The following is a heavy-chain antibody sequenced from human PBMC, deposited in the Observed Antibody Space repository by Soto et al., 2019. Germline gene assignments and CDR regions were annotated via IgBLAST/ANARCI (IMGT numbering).Heavy chain of an antibody. D-gene: IGHD3-22*01. J-gene: IGHJ4*02. Sequence: GGSLRLSCAASGLTVSNAYMAWVRQAPGMGLEWASVIYDNGTTYYADSVKGRFTISRDTSTNTLSLQMDSLRAEDTAVYYCTRDRRPYDSLGYWGQGTLVTVSS. CDR1: GLTVSNAY. CDR3: TRDRRPYDSLGY. V-gene: IGHV3-53*01. CDR2: IYDNGTT.